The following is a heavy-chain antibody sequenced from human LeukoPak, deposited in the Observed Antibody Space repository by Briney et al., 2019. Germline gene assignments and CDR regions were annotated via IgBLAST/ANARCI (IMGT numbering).Heavy chain of an antibody. J-gene: IGHJ3*02. CDR3: ARTTTVTTLAFDI. CDR1: GFTFSSYS. D-gene: IGHD4-17*01. Sequence: GGSLRLSCAASGFTFSSYSMNWVRQAPGKGREWVSYISSSSSTIYYADSVKGRFTISRDNAKNSLYLRMNSLRAEDTAVYYCARTTTVTTLAFDIWGQGTMVTVSS. V-gene: IGHV3-48*01. CDR2: ISSSSSTI.